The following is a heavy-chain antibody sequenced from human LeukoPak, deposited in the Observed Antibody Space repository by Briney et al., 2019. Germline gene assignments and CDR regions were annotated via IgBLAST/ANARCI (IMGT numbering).Heavy chain of an antibody. Sequence: ASVKVSCKASGYTFTSYDINWVRQGPGQGLEWMGWMNPNSGNTGYAQKFQGRVTMTRNTSISTAYMELSSLRSEDTAVYYCARESSNYDILTGYVVYYMDVWGKGATVTVSS. CDR2: MNPNSGNT. CDR1: GYTFTSYD. D-gene: IGHD3-9*01. CDR3: ARESSNYDILTGYVVYYMDV. J-gene: IGHJ6*03. V-gene: IGHV1-8*01.